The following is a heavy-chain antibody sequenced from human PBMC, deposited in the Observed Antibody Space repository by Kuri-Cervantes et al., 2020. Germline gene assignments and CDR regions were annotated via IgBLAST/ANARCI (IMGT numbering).Heavy chain of an antibody. J-gene: IGHJ3*02. CDR3: ARDVFGAAVASRAFDI. Sequence: ASVKVSCKASGYTFTSNGISWVRQAPGQGLEWVGWISAYNGHTNYAQKLQGRVTMTTDTSTGTAYMELRSLRSDDTAVYYCARDVFGAAVASRAFDIWGQGTMVTVSS. CDR2: ISAYNGHT. V-gene: IGHV1-18*01. CDR1: GYTFTSNG. D-gene: IGHD6-19*01.